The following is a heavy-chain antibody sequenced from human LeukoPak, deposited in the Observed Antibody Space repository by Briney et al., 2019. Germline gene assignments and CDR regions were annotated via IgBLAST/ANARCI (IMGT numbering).Heavy chain of an antibody. CDR1: GFALSSYA. J-gene: IGHJ4*02. CDR3: ARGYWNFDY. V-gene: IGHV3-20*04. D-gene: IGHD2-21*01. CDR2: ISWNGGNI. Sequence: GGSLRLSCAASGFALSSYAMSWVRQAPGKGLEWVSGISWNGGNIGYVDSVKGRFTISRDNAKNSLFLQMNSLRVEDTAVYYCARGYWNFDYWGQGTLVTVSS.